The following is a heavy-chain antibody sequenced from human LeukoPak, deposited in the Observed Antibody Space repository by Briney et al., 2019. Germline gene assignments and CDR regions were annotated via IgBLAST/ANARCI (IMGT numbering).Heavy chain of an antibody. D-gene: IGHD1-26*01. J-gene: IGHJ4*02. CDR1: GFTFSNYW. Sequence: GESLRLSCAATGFTFSNYWMSWFRQAPGKGLEWVANIKYDGREKQYVDSVKGRFTISRDNAKNSLFLQMNSLRAEDTAVYYCARYLNSGPEDFWGQGTLVTVSS. CDR3: ARYLNSGPEDF. V-gene: IGHV3-7*01. CDR2: IKYDGREK.